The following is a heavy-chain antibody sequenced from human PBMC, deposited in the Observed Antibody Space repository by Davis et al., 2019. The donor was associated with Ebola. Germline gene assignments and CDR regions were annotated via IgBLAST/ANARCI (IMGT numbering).Heavy chain of an antibody. CDR1: GYTFTDYN. V-gene: IGHV1-2*06. J-gene: IGHJ4*02. Sequence: ASVKVSCKASGYTFTDYNIHWMRQAPGQGLEWLGRVILKSGATNYAQKFQGRVTIIRDTSASTAYMELSSLRSEDTAVYYCARGPYSWGQGTLVTVSS. CDR2: VILKSGAT. CDR3: ARGPYS.